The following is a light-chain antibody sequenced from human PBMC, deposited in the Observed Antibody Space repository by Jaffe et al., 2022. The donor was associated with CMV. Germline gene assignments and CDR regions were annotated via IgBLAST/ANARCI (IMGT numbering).Light chain of an antibody. CDR1: SSDVGGYNY. CDR2: ELT. CDR3: SSYAGSNGVV. V-gene: IGLV2-8*01. Sequence: QSALTQPPSASGSPGQSVTISCTGTSSDVGGYNYVAWYQQYPGKVPKLMIYELTKRPSGVPDRFSGSKSGNTASLTVSGLQAEDEADYYCSSYAGSNGVVFGGGTRLTVL. J-gene: IGLJ2*01.